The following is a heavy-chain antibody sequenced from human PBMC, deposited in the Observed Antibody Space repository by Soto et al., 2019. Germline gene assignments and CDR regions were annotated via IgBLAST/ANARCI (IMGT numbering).Heavy chain of an antibody. CDR2: ISYDGSNK. V-gene: IGHV3-30*18. CDR3: AKDVSGYCSSTSCLSDY. Sequence: QVQLVESGGCVVQPGRSLRLSCAASGFTFSSYGMHWVRQAPGKGLAWVAGISYDGSNKYYADSVKGRFTISRDNSKNALYLQMNSLRAEETAVYYCAKDVSGYCSSTSCLSDYWGQGTLVTVSS. CDR1: GFTFSSYG. D-gene: IGHD2-2*01. J-gene: IGHJ4*02.